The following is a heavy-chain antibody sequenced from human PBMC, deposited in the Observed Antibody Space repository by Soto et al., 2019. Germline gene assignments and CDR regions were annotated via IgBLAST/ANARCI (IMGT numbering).Heavy chain of an antibody. J-gene: IGHJ6*02. V-gene: IGHV1-69*13. D-gene: IGHD6-13*01. CDR3: ARAGIAAAGIYYYYYGMDV. Sequence: SVKVSCKASGGTFSSYAISWVRQAPGQGLEWMGGIIPIFGTANYAQKFQGRVTITADESTSTAYMELSSLRSEDTAVYYCARAGIAAAGIYYYYYGMDVWRQGTKVTAP. CDR2: IIPIFGTA. CDR1: GGTFSSYA.